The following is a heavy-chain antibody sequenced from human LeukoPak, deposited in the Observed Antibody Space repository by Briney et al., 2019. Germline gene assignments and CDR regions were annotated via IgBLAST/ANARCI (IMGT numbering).Heavy chain of an antibody. D-gene: IGHD3-10*01. Sequence: GGSLRLSCAASGFSVSSNYLSWVRQAPGKGLVWVSRINTDGSITNYADSVKGRFSISRDNAKNTLYLQMSSLRAEDTAVYYCARDRGPRTGFMVREAYDYWGQGTLVTVSS. CDR1: GFSVSSNY. CDR2: INTDGSIT. J-gene: IGHJ4*02. CDR3: ARDRGPRTGFMVREAYDY. V-gene: IGHV3-74*01.